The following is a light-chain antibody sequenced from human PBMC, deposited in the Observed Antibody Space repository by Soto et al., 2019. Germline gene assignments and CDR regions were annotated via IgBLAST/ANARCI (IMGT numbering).Light chain of an antibody. CDR1: QSVTTW. Sequence: DIQMTQSPSTLSASVGDRVTITCRASQSVTTWLAWYQQKPGRAPKLLLYQASSLESGVPSRFSGSGSGKDFTLTISSLQPEDFATYYCQQYNTYWTFGQGTKLEIK. V-gene: IGKV1-5*03. J-gene: IGKJ1*01. CDR2: QAS. CDR3: QQYNTYWT.